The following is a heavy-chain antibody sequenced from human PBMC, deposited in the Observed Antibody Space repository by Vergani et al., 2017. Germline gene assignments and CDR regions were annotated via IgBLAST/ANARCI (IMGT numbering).Heavy chain of an antibody. J-gene: IGHJ2*01. CDR2: IYYSGST. CDR3: ARDLLAWGAARRYFDL. Sequence: QVQLQESGPGLVKPSETLSLTCTVSGGSVSSGSYYWSWIRQPPGKGLEWIGYIYYSGSTNYNPSLKSRVTISVDTSKNQFSLKLSSVTAADTAVYYCARDLLAWGAARRYFDLWGRGTLVTVSS. V-gene: IGHV4-61*01. CDR1: GGSVSSGSYY. D-gene: IGHD1-26*01.